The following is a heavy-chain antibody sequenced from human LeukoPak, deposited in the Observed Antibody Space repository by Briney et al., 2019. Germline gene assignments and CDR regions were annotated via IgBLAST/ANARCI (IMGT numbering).Heavy chain of an antibody. V-gene: IGHV3-23*01. CDR3: AKDFTPDGVWDIDY. D-gene: IGHD4-17*01. Sequence: PGGSLRLSCVASGFTFSKYTMSWVRQAPGKGLEWVSGIYGGGSGSTFYAESVKWRFTISRDNSKNTLYLQMNSLRDEDTAIYYCAKDFTPDGVWDIDYWGRGTLITVSS. J-gene: IGHJ4*02. CDR2: IYGGGSGST. CDR1: GFTFSKYT.